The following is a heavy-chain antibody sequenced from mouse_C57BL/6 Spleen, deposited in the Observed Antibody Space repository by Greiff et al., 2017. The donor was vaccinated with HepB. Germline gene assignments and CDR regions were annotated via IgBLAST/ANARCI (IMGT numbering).Heavy chain of an antibody. CDR2: ISSGGDYI. CDR3: TRDSPHYYGSSYGYAMDY. CDR1: GFTFSSYA. D-gene: IGHD1-1*01. J-gene: IGHJ4*01. V-gene: IGHV5-9-1*02. Sequence: EVQRVESGEGLVKPGGSLKLSCAASGFTFSSYAMSWVRQTPEKRLEWVAYISSGGDYIYYADTVKGRFTISRDNARNTLYLQMSSLKSEDTAMYYCTRDSPHYYGSSYGYAMDYWGQGTSVTVSS.